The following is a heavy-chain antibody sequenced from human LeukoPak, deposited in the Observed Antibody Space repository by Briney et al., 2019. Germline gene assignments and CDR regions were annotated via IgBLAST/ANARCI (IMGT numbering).Heavy chain of an antibody. Sequence: SGGSLRLSCAGSGFTFSIYAMHWVRQAPGKGLEWVAVISYDGSNKYYADSVKGRFTISRDNSKNTLYLQMNSLRAEDTAVYYCARGQYYYDTSGYYADYWGQGTLVTVSS. V-gene: IGHV3-30-3*01. D-gene: IGHD3-22*01. CDR2: ISYDGSNK. CDR1: GFTFSIYA. CDR3: ARGQYYYDTSGYYADY. J-gene: IGHJ4*02.